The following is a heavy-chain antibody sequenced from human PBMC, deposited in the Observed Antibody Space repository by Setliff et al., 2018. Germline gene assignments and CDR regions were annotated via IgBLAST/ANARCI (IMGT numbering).Heavy chain of an antibody. CDR2: ISHSGNT. D-gene: IGHD1-26*01. J-gene: IGHJ4*02. V-gene: IGHV4-34*01. CDR3: ARSPSSGAYWNPRPFYSDY. CDR1: GESFSGYF. Sequence: SETLSLTCAVYGESFSGYFWSWIRQTPEKGLEWIGEISHSGNTNYNPSFKSRVTISIDTSKNQFSLKVNSVTAADTALYYCARSPSSGAYWNPRPFYSDYWARGTLVTVSS.